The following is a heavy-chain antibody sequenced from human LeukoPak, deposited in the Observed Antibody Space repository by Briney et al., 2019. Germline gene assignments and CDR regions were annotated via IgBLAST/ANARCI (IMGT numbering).Heavy chain of an antibody. CDR3: ARDWAGGSGRFDY. J-gene: IGHJ4*02. Sequence: GASVKVSCKASGYRFTSYYMHWVGQAPGQGLEWMGRIIPILGIANYAQKFQGRVTITADKSTSTAYMELSSLRSEDTAVYYCARDWAGGSGRFDYWGQGTLVTVSS. D-gene: IGHD1-26*01. CDR1: GYRFTSYY. V-gene: IGHV1-69*04. CDR2: IIPILGIA.